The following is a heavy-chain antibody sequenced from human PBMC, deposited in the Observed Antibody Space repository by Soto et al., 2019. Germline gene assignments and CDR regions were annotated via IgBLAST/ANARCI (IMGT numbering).Heavy chain of an antibody. CDR2: IIPIFGTA. J-gene: IGHJ4*02. Sequence: GASVKVSCKASGGTFSSYAISWVRQAPGQGLERMGGIIPIFGTANYAQKFQGRVTITADESTSTAYMELSSLRSEDTAVYYCAKSVDTPFDYWGQGTLVTVSS. CDR3: AKSVDTPFDY. CDR1: GGTFSSYA. D-gene: IGHD5-18*01. V-gene: IGHV1-69*13.